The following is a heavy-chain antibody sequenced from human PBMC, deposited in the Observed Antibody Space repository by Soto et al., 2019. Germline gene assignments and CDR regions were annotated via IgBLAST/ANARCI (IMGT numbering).Heavy chain of an antibody. J-gene: IGHJ4*02. Sequence: SVKVSCTASGFTFTSSAMQWVRQARGQRLEWIGWIVVGSGNTNYAQKFQERVTITRDMSTSTAYMELSSLRSEDTAVYYCAAVRYYGSGSYSQTFDYWGQGTLVTVSS. CDR2: IVVGSGNT. D-gene: IGHD3-10*01. V-gene: IGHV1-58*02. CDR3: AAVRYYGSGSYSQTFDY. CDR1: GFTFTSSA.